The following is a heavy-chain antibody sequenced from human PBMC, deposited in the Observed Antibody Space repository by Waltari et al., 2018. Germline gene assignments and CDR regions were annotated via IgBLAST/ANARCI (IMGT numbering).Heavy chain of an antibody. CDR3: ARNPRYCSSTSCYTSVGGWFDP. D-gene: IGHD2-2*02. J-gene: IGHJ5*02. CDR1: GGSFSGYY. V-gene: IGHV4-34*01. CDR2: INHSGST. Sequence: QVQLQQWGAGLLKPSETLSLTCAVYGGSFSGYYWSWIRQPPGKGLEWIGEINHSGSTNDHPSLKSRVTISVDTSKNQFSLKLSSVTAADTAAYYCARNPRYCSSTSCYTSVGGWFDPWGQGTLVTVSS.